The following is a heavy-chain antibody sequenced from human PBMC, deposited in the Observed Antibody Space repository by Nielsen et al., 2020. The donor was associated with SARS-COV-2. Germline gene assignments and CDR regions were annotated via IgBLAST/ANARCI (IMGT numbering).Heavy chain of an antibody. CDR2: ISYDGSNK. D-gene: IGHD5-24*01. V-gene: IGHV3-30*03. CDR1: GFTFSSYG. CDR3: ARDRDGYTLDY. J-gene: IGHJ4*02. Sequence: GESLKISCAASGFTFSSYGMHWVRQAPGKGLEWVAVISYDGSNKYYADSVKGRFTISRDNSKNTLYLQMNSLRAEDTAVYFCARDRDGYTLDYWGQGTLVTVSS.